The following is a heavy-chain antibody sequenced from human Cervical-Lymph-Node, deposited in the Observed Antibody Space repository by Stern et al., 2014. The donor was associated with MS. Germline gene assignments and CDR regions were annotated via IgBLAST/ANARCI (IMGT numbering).Heavy chain of an antibody. J-gene: IGHJ4*02. Sequence: EVQLVQSGGGLVQPGRSLRLSCAASGFTFDDYAMHWVRHAPGKGLERVSRISGNSGSIGYADSVKGRFTISRDNAKNSLYLQMNSLRAEDTALYYCAKGDCSSTSCYVDYWGQGTLVTVSS. V-gene: IGHV3-9*01. CDR3: AKGDCSSTSCYVDY. CDR1: GFTFDDYA. CDR2: ISGNSGSI. D-gene: IGHD2-2*01.